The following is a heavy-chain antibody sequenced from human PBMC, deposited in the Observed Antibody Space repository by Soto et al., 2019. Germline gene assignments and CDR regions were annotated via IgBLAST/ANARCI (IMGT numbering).Heavy chain of an antibody. CDR1: GDTFSSYA. V-gene: IGHV1-69*13. CDR2: IIPICGTA. CDR3: ARAERV. Sequence: SSKVSCKASGDTFSSYAISWMRQGPGLGCEWMGGIIPICGTANSAQKFEGRVTISADESTSTACRELSSLRSEATAVYYCARAERVWGQGTTVTVS. J-gene: IGHJ6*02. D-gene: IGHD1-1*01.